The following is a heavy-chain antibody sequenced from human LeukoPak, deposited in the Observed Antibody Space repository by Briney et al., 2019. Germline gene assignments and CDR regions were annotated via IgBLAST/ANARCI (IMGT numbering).Heavy chain of an antibody. CDR1: GFTFSSYW. V-gene: IGHV3-7*03. Sequence: GGSLRLSCAASGFTFSSYWMSWVRQAPGKGLEWVANIKQDGSEKYYADSVKGRFTISRDNAKNSLYLQMNSLRAEDTAVYYCASLLYGSGSPFDPWGQGTLVTVSS. J-gene: IGHJ5*02. D-gene: IGHD3-10*01. CDR2: IKQDGSEK. CDR3: ASLLYGSGSPFDP.